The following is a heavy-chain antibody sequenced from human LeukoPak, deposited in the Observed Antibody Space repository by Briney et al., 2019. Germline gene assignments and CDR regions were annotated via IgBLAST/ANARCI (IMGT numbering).Heavy chain of an antibody. J-gene: IGHJ4*02. V-gene: IGHV1-46*01. CDR1: GYTFTSYG. CDR3: ARDRTHYYDSSGYYSRWEY. D-gene: IGHD3-22*01. Sequence: VASVKVSCKASGYTFTSYGISWVRQAPGQGLEWMGLINPRGGTTRYAQKFQGRVTMTRDTSTSTVYMELSSLRSEDTAMYYCARDRTHYYDSSGYYSRWEYWGQGTLVTVSS. CDR2: INPRGGTT.